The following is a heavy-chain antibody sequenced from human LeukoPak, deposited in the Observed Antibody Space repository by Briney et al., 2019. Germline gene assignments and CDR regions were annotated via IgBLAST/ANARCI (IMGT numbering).Heavy chain of an antibody. V-gene: IGHV1-18*01. D-gene: IGHD6-6*01. CDR1: GYTFTSYG. CDR2: ISAYNGNT. Sequence: GASVKVSCKASGYTFTSYGISWVRQAPGQGLEWMGWISAYNGNTNYAQKLQGRVTMTTDTSTSTAYMELRSLRSDDTAVYYCARDRSSSSPYYYYTDVWGKGTTVTVSS. J-gene: IGHJ6*03. CDR3: ARDRSSSSPYYYYTDV.